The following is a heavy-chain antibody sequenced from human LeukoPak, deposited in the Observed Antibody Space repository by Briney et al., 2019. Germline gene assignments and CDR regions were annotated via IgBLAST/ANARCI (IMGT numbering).Heavy chain of an antibody. D-gene: IGHD2-2*01. CDR3: ARVVGDIVVVPAAADAFDI. V-gene: IGHV4-31*03. CDR2: IYYSGST. CDR1: GGSISSGGYY. J-gene: IGHJ3*02. Sequence: PSQTLSLTCTVSGGSISSGGYYWSWIRQHPGKGLEWIGYIYYSGSTYYNPSLKSRVTISVDTSKNQFSLKLSSVTAADTAVYYSARVVGDIVVVPAAADAFDIWGQGTMVTVSS.